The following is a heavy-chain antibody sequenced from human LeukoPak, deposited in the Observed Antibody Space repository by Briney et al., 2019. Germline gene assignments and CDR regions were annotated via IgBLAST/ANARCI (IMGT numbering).Heavy chain of an antibody. D-gene: IGHD6-13*01. CDR2: ISGRGGST. Sequence: GGSLRLSCAASGFTFSSYAMSWVRQAPGKGLEWVSGISGRGGSTYYADSVKGRFTISRDNSKNTLYLQMNSLRAEDTAVYYCAAFTRIAADYYGMDVWGQGTTVTVSS. V-gene: IGHV3-23*01. J-gene: IGHJ6*02. CDR1: GFTFSSYA. CDR3: AAFTRIAADYYGMDV.